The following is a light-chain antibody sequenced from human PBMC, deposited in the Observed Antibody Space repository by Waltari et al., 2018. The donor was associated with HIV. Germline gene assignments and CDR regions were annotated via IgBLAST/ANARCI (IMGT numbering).Light chain of an antibody. CDR3: QVWDSSSDHVI. Sequence: SYVLTQPPSVSVAPGQTARIACGGDNIGSKSVHWYQQKPGQAPVVVVYPDSDRPSGIPERFSGSNSGNTATLTISRVEAGDEADYYCQVWDSSSDHVIFGGGTKLTVL. J-gene: IGLJ2*01. CDR1: NIGSKS. CDR2: PDS. V-gene: IGLV3-21*02.